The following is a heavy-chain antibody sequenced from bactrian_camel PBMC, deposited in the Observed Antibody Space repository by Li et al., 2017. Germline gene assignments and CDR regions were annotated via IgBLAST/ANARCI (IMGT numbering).Heavy chain of an antibody. CDR3: AADVPLSALSGDRRSTVVVTGTNPIRYNY. CDR1: GDAYSTYC. CDR2: ISTGGGST. V-gene: IGHV3-3*01. D-gene: IGHD2*01. J-gene: IGHJ4*01. Sequence: HVQLVESGGGSVQAGGSLRLSCQVSGDAYSTYCLGWFRQDPGKVREGVAVISTGGGSTYYSDSVKGRFTISQDSAKSMVWLQMNDLKPEDTAMYYCAADVPLSALSGDRRSTVVVTGTNPIRYNYWGQGTQVTVS.